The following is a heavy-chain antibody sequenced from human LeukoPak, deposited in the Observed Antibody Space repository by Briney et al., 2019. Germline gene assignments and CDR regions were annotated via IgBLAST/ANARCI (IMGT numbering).Heavy chain of an antibody. CDR2: IYYSGST. D-gene: IGHD3-9*01. Sequence: SETLSLTCTVSGGSISSYYWSWIRQPPGKGLEWIGYIYYSGSTNYNPSLKSRVTISVDTSKNQFSLKLSSVTAADTAVCYCARRILTGYPKYDWCFDLWGRGTLVTVSS. V-gene: IGHV4-59*01. J-gene: IGHJ2*01. CDR3: ARRILTGYPKYDWCFDL. CDR1: GGSISSYY.